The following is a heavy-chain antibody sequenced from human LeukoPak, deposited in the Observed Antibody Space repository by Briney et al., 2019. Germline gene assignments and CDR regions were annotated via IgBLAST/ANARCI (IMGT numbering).Heavy chain of an antibody. CDR3: ARGAVGSSGLGMDV. V-gene: IGHV3-23*01. CDR1: GFTFSTYA. CDR2: ISGSSNNT. Sequence: GGSLRLSCAASGFTFSTYAMSWVRQAPGKGLEWVSVISGSSNNTYYADSVKGRFTISRDNSKNTLYLQMNSLRADDTAVYYCARGAVGSSGLGMDVWGQGTTVTVSS. J-gene: IGHJ6*02. D-gene: IGHD3-22*01.